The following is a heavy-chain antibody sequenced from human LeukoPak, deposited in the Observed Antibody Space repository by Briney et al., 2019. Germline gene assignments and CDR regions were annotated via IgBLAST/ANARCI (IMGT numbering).Heavy chain of an antibody. D-gene: IGHD6-13*01. J-gene: IGHJ6*02. CDR3: GRAAAGTTHYGMDV. Sequence: GRSLRLSCAASGFTFSSYGMQWVRQAPGKGLEWVAVISYDGSNKYYADSVKGRFTISRDNSKNTLYLQMNSLRAEDTAVYYCGRAAAGTTHYGMDVWGQGTTVTVSS. CDR1: GFTFSSYG. CDR2: ISYDGSNK. V-gene: IGHV3-30*03.